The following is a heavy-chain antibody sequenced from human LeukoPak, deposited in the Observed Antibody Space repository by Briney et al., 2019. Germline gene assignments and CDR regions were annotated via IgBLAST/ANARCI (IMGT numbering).Heavy chain of an antibody. CDR2: IIPIFGTA. J-gene: IGHJ4*02. CDR1: GGTFSSYV. CDR3: AIREVGAYAY. D-gene: IGHD1-26*01. V-gene: IGHV1-69*05. Sequence: SVKVSCKASGGTFSSYVISWVRQAPGQGLEWMGGIIPIFGTANYAQKFQGRVTITTDESTSTAYMELSSLRSEDTAVYYCAIREVGAYAYWGQGTLVTDSS.